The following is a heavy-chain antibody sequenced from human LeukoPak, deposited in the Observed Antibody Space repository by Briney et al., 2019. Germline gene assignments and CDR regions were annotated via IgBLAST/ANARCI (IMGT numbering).Heavy chain of an antibody. CDR2: IRRKANSYAT. V-gene: IGHV3-73*01. D-gene: IGHD3-10*01. J-gene: IGHJ4*02. Sequence: GGSLRLSCAASGFTFSGSAMDWVRQASGKGLEWVGRIRRKANSYATAYAAAVKGRFTITRDDSKNTAYLQRNSLKTEDTAVYYCTNTRTVRGVRDYWGQGTLVTVSS. CDR3: TNTRTVRGVRDY. CDR1: GFTFSGSA.